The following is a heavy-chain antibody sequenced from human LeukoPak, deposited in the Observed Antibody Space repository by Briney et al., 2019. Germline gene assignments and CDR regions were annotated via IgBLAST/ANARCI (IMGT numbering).Heavy chain of an antibody. CDR3: AKDFYSSSWYGFFDY. CDR2: IRYDGSNK. V-gene: IGHV3-30*02. Sequence: GRSLRLSCAASGFTFSSYGMHWVRQAPGKGLEWVAFIRYDGSNKYYADSVKGRFTISRDNSKNTLYLQMNSLRAEDTAVYYCAKDFYSSSWYGFFDYWGQGTLVTVSS. D-gene: IGHD6-13*01. CDR1: GFTFSSYG. J-gene: IGHJ4*02.